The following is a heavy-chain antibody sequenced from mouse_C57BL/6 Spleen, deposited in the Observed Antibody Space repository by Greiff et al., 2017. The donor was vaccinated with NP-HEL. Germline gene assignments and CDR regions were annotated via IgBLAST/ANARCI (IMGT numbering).Heavy chain of an antibody. D-gene: IGHD1-1*01. CDR1: GYTFTSYW. Sequence: VQLQQPGAELVKPGASVKLSCKASGYTFTSYWMHWVKQRPGRGLEWIGRIDPNSGGTKYNEKFKSKATLTVDKPASTAYKQLSSLKSEDSAVYYCAILLITTVVATDCWGHGTTLTVSS. V-gene: IGHV1-72*01. J-gene: IGHJ2*01. CDR3: AILLITTVVATDC. CDR2: IDPNSGGT.